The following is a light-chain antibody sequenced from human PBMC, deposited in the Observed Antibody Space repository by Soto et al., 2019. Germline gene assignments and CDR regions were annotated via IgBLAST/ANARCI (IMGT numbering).Light chain of an antibody. CDR1: SGHSSYI. CDR2: LEGSGSY. CDR3: ETWDSNNWV. V-gene: IGLV4-60*02. J-gene: IGLJ3*02. Sequence: QLVLTQSSSASASLGSSVKLTCTLSSGHSSYIITWHQQQPGKAPRYLMKLEGSGSYNKGSGVPDRFSGSSSGADRYLTISNLQFEDEADYYCETWDSNNWVFGVGTKLTVL.